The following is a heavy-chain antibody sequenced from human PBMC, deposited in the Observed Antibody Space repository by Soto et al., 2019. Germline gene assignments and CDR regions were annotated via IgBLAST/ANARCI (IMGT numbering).Heavy chain of an antibody. D-gene: IGHD6-13*01. CDR3: AREYSSSRYFDY. CDR2: INTDGSIT. V-gene: IGHV3-74*01. Sequence: PGGSMRLSCVASGFTFRSYWVYWVRQDPGKGLVWVSRINTDGSITNYADSVKGRFTISRDNAENTLFLQMNSLRAEDTAVYYCAREYSSSRYFDYWGQGTLVTVSS. J-gene: IGHJ4*02. CDR1: GFTFRSYW.